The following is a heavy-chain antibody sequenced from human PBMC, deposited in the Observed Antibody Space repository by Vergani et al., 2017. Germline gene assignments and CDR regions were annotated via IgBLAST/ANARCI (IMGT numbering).Heavy chain of an antibody. Sequence: QLQLQESGPGLVKPSETLSLTCTVSGGSISSYYWSWIRQPPGKGLEWIGYIYYSGSTYYNPSLKSRVTISVDTSKNQFSLKLSSVTAADTAVYYCACQRGYSGYQYYWGQGTLVTVSS. CDR2: IYYSGST. D-gene: IGHD5-12*01. CDR3: ACQRGYSGYQYY. J-gene: IGHJ4*02. CDR1: GGSISSYY. V-gene: IGHV4-59*08.